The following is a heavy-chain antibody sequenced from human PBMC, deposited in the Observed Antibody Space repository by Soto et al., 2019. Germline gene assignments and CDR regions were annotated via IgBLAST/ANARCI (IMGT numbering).Heavy chain of an antibody. J-gene: IGHJ6*02. V-gene: IGHV4-30-4*01. CDR3: ARGESCTNGVCYYGMDV. Sequence: PXETLSLTCTVSGGSISSGDYYWSWIRQPPGKGLEWIGYIYYSGSTYYDPSLKSRVTISVDTSKNQFSLKLSSVTAADTAVYYCARGESCTNGVCYYGMDVWGQGTTVTVSS. CDR2: IYYSGST. CDR1: GGSISSGDYY. D-gene: IGHD2-8*01.